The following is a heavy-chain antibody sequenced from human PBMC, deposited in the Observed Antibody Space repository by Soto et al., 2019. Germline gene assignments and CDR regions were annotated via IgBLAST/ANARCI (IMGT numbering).Heavy chain of an antibody. Sequence: GGSLRLSCAASGFTFNYYHMPWIRQAPGKGLEWLSYISTSGSTIFYAETVKGRSTPSRDNAKNSLYLQMNSLRPEETARYSCAAFKFRPVWSDSWGQGTLVTVSS. CDR2: ISTSGSTI. CDR1: GFTFNYYH. J-gene: IGHJ4*02. V-gene: IGHV3-11*01. CDR3: AAFKFRPVWSDS. D-gene: IGHD3-16*01.